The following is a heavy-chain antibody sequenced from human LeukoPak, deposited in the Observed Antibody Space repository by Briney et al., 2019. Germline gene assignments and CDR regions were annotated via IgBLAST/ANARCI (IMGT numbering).Heavy chain of an antibody. CDR3: ARRGASSNWFDP. Sequence: SETLSLTCTVSGGSISSSTYYWGWIRQPPGKGLEWIGNIYNSGNTYYSPSLKSRVTISVDPSKNQFTLKLTSVTAADTAVYYCARRGASSNWFDPWGQGTLVTVSS. D-gene: IGHD1-26*01. CDR1: GGSISSSTYY. J-gene: IGHJ5*02. CDR2: IYNSGNT. V-gene: IGHV4-39*01.